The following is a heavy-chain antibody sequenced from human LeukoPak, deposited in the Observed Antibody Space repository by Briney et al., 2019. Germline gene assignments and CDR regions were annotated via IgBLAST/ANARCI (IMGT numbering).Heavy chain of an antibody. CDR2: IKSKTDGGTT. J-gene: IGHJ4*02. D-gene: IGHD2-21*02. V-gene: IGHV3-15*01. CDR1: GFTFSNAR. Sequence: GGCLRLSCAASGFTFSNARMSWVRQAPGKGLEWVGRIKSKTDGGTTDYAAPVKGRFTISRDDSKNTLYLQMNSLKTEDTAVYYCTTEGGPYCGGDCYFFDYWGQGTLVTVSS. CDR3: TTEGGPYCGGDCYFFDY.